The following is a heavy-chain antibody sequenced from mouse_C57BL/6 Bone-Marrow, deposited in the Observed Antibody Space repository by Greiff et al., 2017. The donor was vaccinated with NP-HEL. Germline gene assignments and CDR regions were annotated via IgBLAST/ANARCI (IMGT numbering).Heavy chain of an antibody. V-gene: IGHV5-9-1*02. CDR3: TRRWHGNYEKGFAY. Sequence: EVKLMESGEGLVKPGGSLKLSCAASGFTFSSYAMSWVRQTPEKRLEWVAYISSGGDYIYYADTVKGRFTISRDTARNTLYLQMSSLKSEDTAMYYCTRRWHGNYEKGFAYWGKGTLVTVS. CDR2: ISSGGDYI. J-gene: IGHJ3*01. D-gene: IGHD2-1*01. CDR1: GFTFSSYA.